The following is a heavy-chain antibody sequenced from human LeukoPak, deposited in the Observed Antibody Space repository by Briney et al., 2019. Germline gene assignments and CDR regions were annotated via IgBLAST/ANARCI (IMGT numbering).Heavy chain of an antibody. Sequence: GGSLRLSCTTSGFTVTRKYMNWVRQAPGKGLEWVSVIYRGDSTCHTDSVKGRFTISRDNSKSTLYLQMHRLRAEDTAVYYCARREDYYDSPGAFDIWGQGTMVTVSS. CDR2: IYRGDST. CDR1: GFTVTRKY. CDR3: ARREDYYDSPGAFDI. D-gene: IGHD3-22*01. V-gene: IGHV3-66*01. J-gene: IGHJ3*02.